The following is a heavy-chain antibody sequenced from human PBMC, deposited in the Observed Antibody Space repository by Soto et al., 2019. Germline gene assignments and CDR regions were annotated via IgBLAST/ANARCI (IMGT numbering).Heavy chain of an antibody. J-gene: IGHJ6*03. CDR3: AKDPNSSGGYGYYYYYYMDV. CDR2: ISYDGSNK. Sequence: QVQLEESGGGVVQPGRSLRLSCAAPGFTFSSYGMHWVRQAPGKGLEWVAVISYDGSNKYYADSVKGRFTISRDNSKNTLYLQMNSLRPEDTAVYYCAKDPNSSGGYGYYYYYYMDVWGKGTTVTVSS. V-gene: IGHV3-30*18. D-gene: IGHD6-19*01. CDR1: GFTFSSYG.